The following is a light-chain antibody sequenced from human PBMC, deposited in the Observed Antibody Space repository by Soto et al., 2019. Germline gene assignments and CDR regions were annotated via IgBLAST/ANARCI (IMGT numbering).Light chain of an antibody. V-gene: IGLV1-40*01. CDR3: QSYDSSLSGYV. CDR1: SSNIGAGYD. Sequence: QSVLTQPPSVSGTPGQRVTLSCTGSSSNIGAGYDVHWYQQLPGTAPKLLIYGNNNRPSGVPDRFSGSKSGTSASLAITGLQAEDEADYHCQSYDSSLSGYVFGTGTKVTVL. CDR2: GNN. J-gene: IGLJ1*01.